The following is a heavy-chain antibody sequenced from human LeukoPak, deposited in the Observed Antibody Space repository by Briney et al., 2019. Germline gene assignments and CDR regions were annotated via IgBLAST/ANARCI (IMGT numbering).Heavy chain of an antibody. D-gene: IGHD3-16*02. CDR1: GFTFSSYA. CDR2: ISSNGGST. V-gene: IGHV3-64D*06. CDR3: VKQQNRGELSLGY. J-gene: IGHJ4*02. Sequence: GGSLRLSCSASGFTFSSYAMHWVRQAPGKGLEYVSAISSNGGSTYYADSVKGRFTISRDNSKNTPYLQMSSLRAEDTAVYYCVKQQNRGELSLGYWGQGTLVTVSS.